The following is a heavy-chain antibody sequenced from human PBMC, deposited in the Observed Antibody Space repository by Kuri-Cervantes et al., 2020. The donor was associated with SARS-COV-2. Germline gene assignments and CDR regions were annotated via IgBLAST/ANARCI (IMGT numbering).Heavy chain of an antibody. CDR2: ISWNSGSI. D-gene: IGHD6-13*01. Sequence: SLKISCAASGFTFDDYAMHWVRQAPGKGLEWVSGISWNSGSIGYADSVKGRFTISRDNAKNTLYLQMNSLRAEDTAVYYCAKVAGGIAAAVGDFDYWGQGTLVTVSS. CDR1: GFTFDDYA. V-gene: IGHV3-9*01. CDR3: AKVAGGIAAAVGDFDY. J-gene: IGHJ4*02.